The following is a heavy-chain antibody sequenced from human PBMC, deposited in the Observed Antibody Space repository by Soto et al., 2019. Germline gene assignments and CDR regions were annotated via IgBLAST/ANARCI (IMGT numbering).Heavy chain of an antibody. V-gene: IGHV3-23*01. CDR1: GFTFSSYA. Sequence: GGSLRLSCAASGFTFSSYAMSWVRQAPGKGLEWVSAISGSGGSTYYADSVKGRFTISRDNSKNTLYLQMNSLRAEDTAVYYRANDILNSVNWGFGDAFDIWGQGTMVTVSS. CDR2: ISGSGGST. D-gene: IGHD7-27*01. J-gene: IGHJ3*02. CDR3: ANDILNSVNWGFGDAFDI.